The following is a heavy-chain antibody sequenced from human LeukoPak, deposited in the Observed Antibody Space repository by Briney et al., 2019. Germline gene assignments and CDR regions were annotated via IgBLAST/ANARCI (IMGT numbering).Heavy chain of an antibody. CDR3: ARPVVLGAYLRGAYYFDS. J-gene: IGHJ4*02. V-gene: IGHV3-7*02. D-gene: IGHD3-16*01. CDR2: IKHDGSEK. CDR1: GFTFSYYW. Sequence: AGGSLRLSCAASGFTFSYYWMNWVRQAPGKGLEWVANIKHDGSEKYYVDSVKGRFTISRDNAKNSLYLQMNSLRVEDTAVYYCARPVVLGAYLRGAYYFDSWGQGTLVTVSS.